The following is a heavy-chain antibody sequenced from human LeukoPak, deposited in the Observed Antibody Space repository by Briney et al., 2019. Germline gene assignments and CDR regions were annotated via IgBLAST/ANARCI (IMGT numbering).Heavy chain of an antibody. CDR3: ARSGTYQYSSTSDY. J-gene: IGHJ4*02. Sequence: SETLSLTCAVYGGSFSGYYWSWIRQPPGKGLEWIGEINHSGTTNYNPSLKSRVTISLDTSKNQFSLKVTSVTAADTAVYYCARSGTYQYSSTSDYWGQGTLVTVSS. V-gene: IGHV4-34*01. CDR2: INHSGTT. CDR1: GGSFSGYY. D-gene: IGHD6-13*01.